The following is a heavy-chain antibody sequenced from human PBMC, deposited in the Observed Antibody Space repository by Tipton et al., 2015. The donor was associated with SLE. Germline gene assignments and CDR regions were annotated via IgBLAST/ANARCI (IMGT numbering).Heavy chain of an antibody. CDR3: AGMTPVTRYYFDY. CDR2: ISWDGGST. CDR1: GFTFDDYA. D-gene: IGHD4-17*01. Sequence: SLRLSCAASGFTFDDYAMHWVRQAPGKGLEWVSLISWDGGSTYYADSVKGRFTISRDNSKNSLYLQMNSLRAEDTALYYCAGMTPVTRYYFDYWGQGTLVTVSS. J-gene: IGHJ4*02. V-gene: IGHV3-43D*03.